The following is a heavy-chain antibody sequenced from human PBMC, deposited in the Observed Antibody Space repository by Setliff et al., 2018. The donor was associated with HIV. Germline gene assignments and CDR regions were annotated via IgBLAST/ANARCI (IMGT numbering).Heavy chain of an antibody. CDR1: GYSLTSGYY. D-gene: IGHD3-3*01. V-gene: IGHV4-4*02. CDR3: ARDQSDWFY. Sequence: ASETLSLTCGVSGYSLTSGYYWSWVRQPPGKGLEWIGEIYHSGSTNYNPSLKGRVTISVDTSKSQFSLKLNSVTAADTAVYYCARDQSDWFYWGQGTLVTVSS. CDR2: IYHSGST. J-gene: IGHJ4*02.